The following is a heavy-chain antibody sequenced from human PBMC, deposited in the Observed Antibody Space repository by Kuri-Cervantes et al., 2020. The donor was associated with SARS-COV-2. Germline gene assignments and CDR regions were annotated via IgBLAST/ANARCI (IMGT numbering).Heavy chain of an antibody. D-gene: IGHD1-26*01. CDR2: VSGYGDIT. CDR3: AKDGSTSGSYAY. V-gene: IGHV3-23*01. J-gene: IGHJ4*02. CDR1: GFTFSSSA. Sequence: GESLKISCAASGFTFSSSAMSWVRQAPGKGLEWVSAVSGYGDITHYADSVKGRFTISRDNSKNTLYLQMNSLGAEDTAVYYCAKDGSTSGSYAYWGQGTLVTVSS.